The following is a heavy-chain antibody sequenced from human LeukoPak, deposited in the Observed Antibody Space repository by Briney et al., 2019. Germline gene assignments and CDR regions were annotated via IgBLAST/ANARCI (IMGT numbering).Heavy chain of an antibody. D-gene: IGHD2-2*01. CDR3: AKVRGPAAHFDY. CDR2: ISGSGGST. CDR1: GFTFSDFY. J-gene: IGHJ4*02. V-gene: IGHV3-23*01. Sequence: GGSLRLSCVASGFTFSDFYMIWIRQAPGKGLEWVSAISGSGGSTYYADAVKGRFTISRDNSKNTLYLQMNSLRAEDTAVYYCAKVRGPAAHFDYWGQGTLVTVSS.